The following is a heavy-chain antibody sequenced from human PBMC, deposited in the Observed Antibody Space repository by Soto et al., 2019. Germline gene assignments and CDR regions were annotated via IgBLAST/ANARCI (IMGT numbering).Heavy chain of an antibody. CDR2: IYYSEST. D-gene: IGHD6-19*01. Sequence: QLQLQESGPGLVKPSETLSLTCTVSGGSISSSSYYWGWIRQPPGKGLECIASIYYSESTYYNPSLKRRVTISVDPSKNQFSLKLSSVTAADTAVYYCASSVAGHFDYWGQGTLVTFSS. J-gene: IGHJ4*02. V-gene: IGHV4-39*01. CDR1: GGSISSSSYY. CDR3: ASSVAGHFDY.